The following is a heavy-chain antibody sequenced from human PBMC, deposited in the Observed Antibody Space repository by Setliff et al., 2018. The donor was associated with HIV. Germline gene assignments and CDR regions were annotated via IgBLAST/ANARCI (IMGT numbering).Heavy chain of an antibody. CDR3: ASPGPNYDGSAFDI. D-gene: IGHD3-10*01. V-gene: IGHV1-69*05. J-gene: IGHJ3*02. CDR2: IIPIFGTA. Sequence: ASVQVSCKASGGTFSSYAISWVRQAPGQGLEWMGGIIPIFGTANYAQKFQGRVTITTDESTSTAYMELSSLRSEDTAVYYCASPGPNYDGSAFDIWGQGTMVTVSS. CDR1: GGTFSSYA.